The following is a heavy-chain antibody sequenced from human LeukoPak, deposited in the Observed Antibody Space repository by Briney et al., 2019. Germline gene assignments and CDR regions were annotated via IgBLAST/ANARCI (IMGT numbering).Heavy chain of an antibody. V-gene: IGHV3-15*01. Sequence: GGSLRLSCAASGFTFSNAWMNWVRQAPGKGLEWVGRIKTKTDGWTTDYAAPVKGRFTISRDDSKNTVFLQMNSLKTEDTAFYYCITQYFDYWGQGTLVTVSS. CDR1: GFTFSNAW. CDR3: ITQYFDY. D-gene: IGHD4-11*01. CDR2: IKTKTDGWTT. J-gene: IGHJ4*02.